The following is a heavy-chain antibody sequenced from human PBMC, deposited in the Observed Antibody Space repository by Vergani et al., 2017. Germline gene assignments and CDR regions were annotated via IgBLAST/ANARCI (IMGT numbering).Heavy chain of an antibody. D-gene: IGHD2-15*01. J-gene: IGHJ4*02. CDR3: AREGYCSGGSCYSKGSTADY. CDR2: INHSGST. V-gene: IGHV4-34*01. CDR1: GGSFSGYY. Sequence: QVQLQQWGAGLLKPSETLSLTCAVYGGSFSGYYWSWIRQPPGKGLEWIGEINHSGSTNYNPSLKRRVTISVDTSKNQFSLKLSSVTAADTAVYYCAREGYCSGGSCYSKGSTADYWGQGTLVTVSS.